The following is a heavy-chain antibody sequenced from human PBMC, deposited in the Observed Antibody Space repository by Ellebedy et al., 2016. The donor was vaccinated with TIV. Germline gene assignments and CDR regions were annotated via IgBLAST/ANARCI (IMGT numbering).Heavy chain of an antibody. J-gene: IGHJ4*02. V-gene: IGHV3-53*01. Sequence: GGSLRLXXAASGLAISTSYMNWVRQAPGKGLEWVSVIYSGETPHYADSVKGRFTISRDNSKSTLYLHMNSLRVDDTAVYYCAKGRRLLVPDHFDYWGQGTLVTVSS. CDR2: IYSGETP. CDR1: GLAISTSY. CDR3: AKGRRLLVPDHFDY. D-gene: IGHD2-8*02.